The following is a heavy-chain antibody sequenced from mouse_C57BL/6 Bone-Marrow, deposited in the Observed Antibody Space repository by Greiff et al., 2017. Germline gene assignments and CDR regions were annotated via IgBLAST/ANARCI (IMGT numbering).Heavy chain of an antibody. CDR1: GYTFTSYW. V-gene: IGHV1-50*01. CDR3: ARGAYYSNYDAMDY. Sequence: QVQLQQPGAELVKPGASVKLSCKASGYTFTSYWMQWVKQRPGQGLEWIGEIDPSDSYTNYNQKFTGKATLTVDTSSCTAYMQLSSLTSDDSAVYYCARGAYYSNYDAMDYWGQGTSVTVSS. D-gene: IGHD2-5*01. CDR2: IDPSDSYT. J-gene: IGHJ4*01.